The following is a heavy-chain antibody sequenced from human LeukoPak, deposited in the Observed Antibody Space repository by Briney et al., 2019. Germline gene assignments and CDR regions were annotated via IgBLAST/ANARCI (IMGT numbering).Heavy chain of an antibody. Sequence: SVKVYCKASGGTFSSYAISWVRQAPGQGLEWMGGIIPIFGTANYAQKFQGRVTITTDESTSTAYMELSSLRSEDTAVYYCARVGSSTNLEWPSPHNWFDPWGQGTLVTVSS. V-gene: IGHV1-69*05. CDR3: ARVGSSTNLEWPSPHNWFDP. D-gene: IGHD2-2*01. J-gene: IGHJ5*02. CDR2: IIPIFGTA. CDR1: GGTFSSYA.